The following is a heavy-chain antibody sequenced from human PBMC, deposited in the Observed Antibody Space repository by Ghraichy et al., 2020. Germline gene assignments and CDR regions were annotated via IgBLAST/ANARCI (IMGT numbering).Heavy chain of an antibody. Sequence: GGSLRLSCAASGFSFNDQYMDWVRQAPGKGLEWVGRIRNKANSYTTEYAASVKGRSTVSRDESENSVYLQMNSLKTEDTAVYYCARNRYTYGSPNGMDVWGPGTTVTVS. CDR1: GFSFNDQY. V-gene: IGHV3-72*01. CDR2: IRNKANSYTT. D-gene: IGHD5-18*01. J-gene: IGHJ6*02. CDR3: ARNRYTYGSPNGMDV.